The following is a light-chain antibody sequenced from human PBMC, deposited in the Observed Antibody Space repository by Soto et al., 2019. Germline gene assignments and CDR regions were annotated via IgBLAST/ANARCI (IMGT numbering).Light chain of an antibody. CDR3: QQYDERHPNLS. J-gene: IGKJ4*01. V-gene: IGKV3-15*01. Sequence: EIVMTQSPATLSVSPGERATLSSRASQSVSTNLAWYQQKPGQAPRLLIYAASVRATGIPARFSGSGSGTEFTLTISSLQSEDFAVYYCQQYDERHPNLSFGGGTTVEIK. CDR2: AAS. CDR1: QSVSTN.